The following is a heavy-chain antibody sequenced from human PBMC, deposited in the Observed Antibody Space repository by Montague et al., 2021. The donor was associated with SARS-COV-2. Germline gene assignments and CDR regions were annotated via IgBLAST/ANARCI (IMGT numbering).Heavy chain of an antibody. CDR1: GGSFSGYN. V-gene: IGHV4-34*01. Sequence: SETLSLTCAGYGGSFSGYNFNWIRQPPGKGLEWIGEINNSGSTNYNPSLKSRVTIAVDTSKNQVSLKLTSVTAADTAVFYCARSTVTNSPFGFSNKLRSRYNGMDVWGQGTTVTVSS. CDR3: ARSTVTNSPFGFSNKLRSRYNGMDV. J-gene: IGHJ6*02. D-gene: IGHD4-17*01. CDR2: INNSGST.